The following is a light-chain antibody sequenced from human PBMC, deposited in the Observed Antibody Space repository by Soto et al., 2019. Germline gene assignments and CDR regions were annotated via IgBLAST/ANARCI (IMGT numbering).Light chain of an antibody. J-gene: IGLJ3*02. CDR3: SSFAGNYRWV. Sequence: QSVLTQPPSASESPGQSVTISCTGTSSDVGGYNYVSWYQQCPGKAPKLMIYEVSQRPSGVPDRFSGSKSGNTAFLTVSGLQADDEADYYCSSFAGNYRWVFGGGTKVTVL. CDR2: EVS. CDR1: SSDVGGYNY. V-gene: IGLV2-8*01.